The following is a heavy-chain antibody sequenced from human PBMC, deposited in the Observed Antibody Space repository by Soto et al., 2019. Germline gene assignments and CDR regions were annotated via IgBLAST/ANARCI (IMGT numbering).Heavy chain of an antibody. V-gene: IGHV3-48*03. CDR3: VRDNSHIIVTPFDL. Sequence: GGSLRLSCEASRFIFSNFEIDCVRQVPGRWLEWLAYIIFRGTTIFYADSVTDRFTLSPDTTKNSVFLQRYSVRVERPGIYDCVRDNSHIIVTPFDLWGQGTLVTVSS. D-gene: IGHD2-21*01. CDR1: RFIFSNFE. CDR2: IIFRGTTI. J-gene: IGHJ4*02.